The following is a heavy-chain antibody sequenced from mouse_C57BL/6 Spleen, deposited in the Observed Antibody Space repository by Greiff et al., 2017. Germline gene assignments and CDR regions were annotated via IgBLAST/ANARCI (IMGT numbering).Heavy chain of an antibody. J-gene: IGHJ2*01. D-gene: IGHD1-1*01. V-gene: IGHV1-69*01. CDR1: GYTFTSYW. CDR3: ARREYYGSSPFDY. CDR2: IDPSDSYT. Sequence: QVQLQQPGAELVMPGASVKLSCKASGYTFTSYWMHWVKQRPGQGLEWIGEIDPSDSYTNYNQKFKGKSTLTVDKSSSTAYMQLSSLTSEDSAVYYCARREYYGSSPFDYWGQGTTLTVSS.